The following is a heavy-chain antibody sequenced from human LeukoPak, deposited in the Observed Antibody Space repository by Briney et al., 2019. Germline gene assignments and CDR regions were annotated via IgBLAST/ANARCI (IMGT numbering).Heavy chain of an antibody. V-gene: IGHV4-59*08. J-gene: IGHJ4*02. CDR3: ARHGPGYTSVFDF. CDR1: GGSIKNYY. Sequence: PSDTLSLTCTVSGGSIKNYYWSWIPQSPRKGLEWIGYIYYSRSTNYNPSLKSRVTISVDTSRNQFSLNLTSVTAADTAVYYCARHGPGYTSVFDFWGQRTLVTVSS. D-gene: IGHD5-18*01. CDR2: IYYSRST.